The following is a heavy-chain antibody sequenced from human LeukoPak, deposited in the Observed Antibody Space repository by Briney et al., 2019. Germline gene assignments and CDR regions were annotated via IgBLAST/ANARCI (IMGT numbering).Heavy chain of an antibody. V-gene: IGHV3-23*01. J-gene: IGHJ4*02. D-gene: IGHD3-22*01. CDR3: AKASSGYYYFDY. CDR2: ITGDGGST. Sequence: HPGGSLRLSCAASGFTFSSYAMNWVRQAPGKGLEWVSAITGDGGSTYYADSVKGRFTISRDNSKNALYLQMISLRAEDTAVYYCAKASSGYYYFDYWGQGTLVTVPS. CDR1: GFTFSSYA.